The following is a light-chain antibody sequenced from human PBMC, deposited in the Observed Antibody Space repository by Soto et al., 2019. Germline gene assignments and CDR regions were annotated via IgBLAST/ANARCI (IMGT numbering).Light chain of an antibody. V-gene: IGLV2-14*01. Sequence: QSVLNQPASVSGSPGQSITIFCTGTSSDVGGYNYVSWYQQHPGKAPKLMIYDVSNRPSGVSNRFSGSKSGNTASLTISGLQAEDEADYYCSSYTSSSTQVFGTGTKVTVL. J-gene: IGLJ1*01. CDR3: SSYTSSSTQV. CDR2: DVS. CDR1: SSDVGGYNY.